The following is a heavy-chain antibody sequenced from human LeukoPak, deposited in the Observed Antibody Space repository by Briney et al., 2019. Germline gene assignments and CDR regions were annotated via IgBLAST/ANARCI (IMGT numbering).Heavy chain of an antibody. CDR2: ISSSGSTI. J-gene: IGHJ6*03. Sequence: GGSLRLSCAASGFTFSDYYMSWIRQAPGKGLEWVSYISSSGSTIYYADSVKGRFTISRDNAKNSLYLQMNSPRVEDTAVYYCARDMSRLVHSYYYYYMDVWGKGTTVTVSS. CDR1: GFTFSDYY. D-gene: IGHD6-6*01. V-gene: IGHV3-11*04. CDR3: ARDMSRLVHSYYYYYMDV.